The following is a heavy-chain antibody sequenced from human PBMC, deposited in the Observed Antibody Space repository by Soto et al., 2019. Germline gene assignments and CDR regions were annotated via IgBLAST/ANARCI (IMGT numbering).Heavy chain of an antibody. Sequence: HPGGSLRLSCAASGFTFSSYAMSWVRQAPGKGLEWVSAISGSGGSTYYADSVKGRFTISRDNSKNTLYLQMNSLRAEDTAVYYCAKGIQGPYYYYMDVWGKGTTVTVSS. V-gene: IGHV3-23*01. CDR2: ISGSGGST. CDR3: AKGIQGPYYYYMDV. J-gene: IGHJ6*03. CDR1: GFTFSSYA.